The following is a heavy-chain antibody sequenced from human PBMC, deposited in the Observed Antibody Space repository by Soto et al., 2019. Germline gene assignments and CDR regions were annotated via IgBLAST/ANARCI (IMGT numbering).Heavy chain of an antibody. CDR2: IVVGSGNT. CDR3: AADPPHTYYDFWSGYYSDYYGMDV. V-gene: IGHV1-58*01. D-gene: IGHD3-3*01. CDR1: GFTFTSSA. Sequence: ASVKVSCKASGFTFTSSAVQWVRQARGQRLEWIGWIVVGSGNTNYAQKFQERVTITRDMSTSTAYMELSSLRSEDTAVYYCAADPPHTYYDFWSGYYSDYYGMDVWGQGATVTVSS. J-gene: IGHJ6*02.